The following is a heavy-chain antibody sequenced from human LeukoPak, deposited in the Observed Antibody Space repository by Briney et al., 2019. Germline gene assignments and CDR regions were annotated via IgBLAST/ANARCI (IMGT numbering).Heavy chain of an antibody. CDR3: ATTVIYDDSGEYFQH. V-gene: IGHV1-18*01. CDR2: ISPYNDNT. D-gene: IGHD3-22*01. Sequence: ASVKVSRKASGYSFTNYGISWVRQAPGQGLEWMGWISPYNDNTNYAQKFQGRVTVTTDTSTTTAYMELRSLSSDDTAVYYCATTVIYDDSGEYFQHWGQGTLVTVSS. CDR1: GYSFTNYG. J-gene: IGHJ1*01.